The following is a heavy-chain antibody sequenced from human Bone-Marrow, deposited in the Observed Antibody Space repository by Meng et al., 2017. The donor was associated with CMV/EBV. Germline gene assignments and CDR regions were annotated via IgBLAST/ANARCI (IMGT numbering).Heavy chain of an antibody. V-gene: IGHV4-34*01. CDR1: GGPFSDHH. CDR3: ARGRVVVDC. D-gene: IGHD2-15*01. Sequence: TLSLTCAVFGGPFSDHHWSWIRQAPGKGLEWIGEINHSGDTNYNPSLKSRVTISVDTSKNQFSLSLVSLTAADTAVYYCARGRVVVDCWGQGTLVTVSS. CDR2: INHSGDT. J-gene: IGHJ4*02.